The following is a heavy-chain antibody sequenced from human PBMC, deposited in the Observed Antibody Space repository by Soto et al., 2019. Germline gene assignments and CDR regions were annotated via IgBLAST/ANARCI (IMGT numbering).Heavy chain of an antibody. Sequence: QVQLVQSGAEVKKPGASVKVSCTASGYTFTHYAIHWVRHAPGQRLEWMGFINAGSGNTKYSLTFQGRLTFTKDTSASTAYMDLSSLRSEDTAIYYCARGLAADGAWGQGTLVTVSS. J-gene: IGHJ5*02. V-gene: IGHV1-3*01. CDR3: ARGLAADGA. D-gene: IGHD6-13*01. CDR2: INAGSGNT. CDR1: GYTFTHYA.